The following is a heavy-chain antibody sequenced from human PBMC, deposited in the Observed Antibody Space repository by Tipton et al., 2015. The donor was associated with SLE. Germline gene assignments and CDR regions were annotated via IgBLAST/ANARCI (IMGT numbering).Heavy chain of an antibody. V-gene: IGHV3-21*01. CDR1: GFTFSSYS. CDR3: ATRGETQVWVPDN. Sequence: SLRLSCAASGFTFSSYSMNWVRQAPGKGLEWVSSISSSSSYIYYADSVKGRFTISRDNSRNTLYLQMSSLRADDTAIYYCATRGETQVWVPDNWGQGTLVTVSS. D-gene: IGHD3-16*01. J-gene: IGHJ4*02. CDR2: ISSSSSYI.